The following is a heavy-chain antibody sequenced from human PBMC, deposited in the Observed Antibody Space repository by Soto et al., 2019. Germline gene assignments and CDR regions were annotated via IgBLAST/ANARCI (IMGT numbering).Heavy chain of an antibody. CDR2: IYYSGST. J-gene: IGHJ6*02. V-gene: IGHV4-61*01. D-gene: IGHD3-10*01. CDR1: GGSVSSGSYY. CDR3: ARTPYYYGSGSYYPDYYYYGMDV. Sequence: SETLSLTCTVSGGSVSSGSYYWSWIRQPPGKGLECIGYIYYSGSTNYNPSLKSRVTISVDTSKNQFSLKLSSVTAADTAVYYCARTPYYYGSGSYYPDYYYYGMDVWGQGTTVTVSS.